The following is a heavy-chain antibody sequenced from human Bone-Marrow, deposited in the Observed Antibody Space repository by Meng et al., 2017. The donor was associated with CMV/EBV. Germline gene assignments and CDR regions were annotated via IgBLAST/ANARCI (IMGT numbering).Heavy chain of an antibody. J-gene: IGHJ5*02. V-gene: IGHV3-48*04. CDR3: ARELAYDFWSGYSNWFDP. Sequence: GESLKISCAASGFTFSSYSMNWVRQAPGKGLEWVSYISSSSSTIYYADSVKGRFTISRDNAKNSLYLQMNSLRAEDTAVYYCARELAYDFWSGYSNWFDPWGQGTLVTVSS. D-gene: IGHD3-3*01. CDR1: GFTFSSYS. CDR2: ISSSSSTI.